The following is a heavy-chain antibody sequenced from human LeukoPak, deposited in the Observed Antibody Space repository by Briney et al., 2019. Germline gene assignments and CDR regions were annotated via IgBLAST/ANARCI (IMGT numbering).Heavy chain of an antibody. CDR3: AKDGRQLARYYFDY. J-gene: IGHJ4*02. CDR2: ISYDGSNK. D-gene: IGHD6-13*01. Sequence: GRSLRLSCAASGFTFSSYGMHWVRQAPGKGLEWVAVISYDGSNKYYADSVKGRFTISRDNSKNTLYLQMNSLRAEDTAVYYCAKDGRQLARYYFDYWGQGTLVTVSS. V-gene: IGHV3-30*18. CDR1: GFTFSSYG.